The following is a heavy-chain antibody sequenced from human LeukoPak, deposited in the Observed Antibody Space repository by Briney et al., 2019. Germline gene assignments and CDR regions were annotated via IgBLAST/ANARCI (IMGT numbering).Heavy chain of an antibody. V-gene: IGHV3-53*01. J-gene: IGHJ3*02. Sequence: GGSLRLSCAAPGFTVSSNYMSWVRQAPGKGLEWVSVIYSGGSTYYADSVKGRFTISRDNSKNTLYLQMNSLRAEDTAVYYCARSPHYVWGSDAFDIWGQGTMVTVSS. CDR1: GFTVSSNY. CDR2: IYSGGST. CDR3: ARSPHYVWGSDAFDI. D-gene: IGHD3-16*01.